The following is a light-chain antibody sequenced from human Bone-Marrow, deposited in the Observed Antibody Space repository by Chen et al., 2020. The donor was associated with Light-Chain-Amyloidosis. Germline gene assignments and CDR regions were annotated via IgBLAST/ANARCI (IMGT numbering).Light chain of an antibody. Sequence: EIVLTQSPGTQSVSPGERVTLSCRASQSISSSFLAWYQQKPGQAPRLLIFGATSRATGIPDRFSGSGSGTDFTLTINRLEPEDFAVYYCQQYGSSITFGQGTRLDIK. CDR1: QSISSSF. CDR3: QQYGSSIT. CDR2: GAT. V-gene: IGKV3-20*01. J-gene: IGKJ5*01.